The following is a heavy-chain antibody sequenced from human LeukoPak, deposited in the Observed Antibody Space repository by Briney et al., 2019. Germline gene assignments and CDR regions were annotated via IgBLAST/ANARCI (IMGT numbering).Heavy chain of an antibody. D-gene: IGHD6-13*01. CDR2: ISSSSSYI. CDR1: GGSFSGYY. J-gene: IGHJ4*02. Sequence: ETLSLTCAVYGGSFSGYYWSRIRQPAGKGLEWVSSISSSSSYIYYADSVKGRFTISRDNAKNSLYLQMNSLRAEDTAVCYCARVGSWQLDSDYWGQGTLVTVSS. V-gene: IGHV3-21*01. CDR3: ARVGSWQLDSDY.